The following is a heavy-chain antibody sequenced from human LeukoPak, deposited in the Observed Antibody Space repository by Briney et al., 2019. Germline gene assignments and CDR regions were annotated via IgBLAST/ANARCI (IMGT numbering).Heavy chain of an antibody. CDR3: AKDRAWGAFDY. CDR1: GFIFSIHG. D-gene: IGHD1-26*01. V-gene: IGHV3-23*01. CDR2: IVGDAGRT. Sequence: PGGSLRLSCVASGFIFSIHGMNWVRQAPGKGLEWVSGIVGDAGRTYYADSVKGRFTISRDNSKNTLYLQMNNLRAEDTAIYYCAKDRAWGAFDYWGQGTLVTVSS. J-gene: IGHJ4*02.